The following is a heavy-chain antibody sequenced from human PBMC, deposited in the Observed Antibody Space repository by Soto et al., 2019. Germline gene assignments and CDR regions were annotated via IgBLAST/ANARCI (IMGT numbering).Heavy chain of an antibody. CDR3: ARAVVVPAAIPGYYYYYGMDV. J-gene: IGHJ6*02. V-gene: IGHV1-46*01. Sequence: VASVKVSCKXSGYTFTSYYMHWVRQAPGQGLEWMGIINPSGGSTSYAQKFQGRVTMTRDTSTSTVYMELSSLRSEDTAVYYCARAVVVPAAIPGYYYYYGMDVWGQGTTVTVSS. CDR2: INPSGGST. D-gene: IGHD2-2*02. CDR1: GYTFTSYY.